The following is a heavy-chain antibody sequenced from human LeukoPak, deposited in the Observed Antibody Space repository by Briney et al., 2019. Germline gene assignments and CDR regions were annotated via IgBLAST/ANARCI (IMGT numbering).Heavy chain of an antibody. CDR1: GFTFSSYG. CDR3: AKGPPYSSGWVDY. J-gene: IGHJ4*02. D-gene: IGHD6-19*01. V-gene: IGHV3-30*02. Sequence: GGSLRLSCAACGFTFSSYGMHWVRQAPGKGLEWVAFIRYDGSNKYYADSVKGRFTISRDNSKNTLYLQMNSLRAEDTAVNNCAKGPPYSSGWVDYWGQGTLVTVSS. CDR2: IRYDGSNK.